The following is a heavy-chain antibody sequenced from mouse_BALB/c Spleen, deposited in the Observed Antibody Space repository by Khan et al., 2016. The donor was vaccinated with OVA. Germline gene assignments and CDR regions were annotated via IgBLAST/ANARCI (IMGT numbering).Heavy chain of an antibody. Sequence: QIQLVQSGAQLARPGASVRLSCKASGYTFTDYYKNWMRQRTGEGLEWIGEIYPGSDNTYYNEKFKDRATLTADKSSSTAYMHLSSLTSEDSAVYFCAREWAAWFPYWGQGTLVTVSA. CDR1: GYTFTDYY. J-gene: IGHJ3*01. V-gene: IGHV1-77*01. CDR2: IYPGSDNT. CDR3: AREWAAWFPY.